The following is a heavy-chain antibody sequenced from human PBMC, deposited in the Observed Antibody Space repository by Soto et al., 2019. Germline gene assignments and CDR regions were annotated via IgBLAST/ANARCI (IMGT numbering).Heavy chain of an antibody. J-gene: IGHJ4*02. CDR1: GFTFSSYW. CDR2: INSHGTRP. V-gene: IGHV3-74*01. D-gene: IGHD1-1*01. Sequence: GGSLRLSCAASGFTFSSYWMHWVRQAPGKGLVWVARINSHGTRPYYADSVKGRFTVSRDNSTNTVYLQMNSLRAEDTARYYCGKDIRSGSIDYWGQGTLDPVSS. CDR3: GKDIRSGSIDY.